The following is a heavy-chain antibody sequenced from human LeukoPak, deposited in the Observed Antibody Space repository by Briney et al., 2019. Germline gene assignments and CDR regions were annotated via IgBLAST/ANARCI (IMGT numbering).Heavy chain of an antibody. CDR1: GFTFSSYA. D-gene: IGHD3-9*01. CDR2: ISYDGSNK. V-gene: IGHV3-30-3*01. J-gene: IGHJ6*02. Sequence: GGSLRLSCAASGFTFSSYAMHWVRQAPGKGLEWVAVISYDGSNKYYADSVKGRFTISRDNSKNTLYLQMNSLRAEDTAVHYCARPQIVTYYDILTGPDYYYGMDVWGQGTTVTVSS. CDR3: ARPQIVTYYDILTGPDYYYGMDV.